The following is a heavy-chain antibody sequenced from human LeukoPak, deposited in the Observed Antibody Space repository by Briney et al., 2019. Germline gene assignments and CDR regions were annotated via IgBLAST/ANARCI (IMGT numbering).Heavy chain of an antibody. CDR1: GGSFSGYY. CDR3: ARGFMVRGVLDY. J-gene: IGHJ4*02. CDR2: INHSGST. Sequence: SETLSLTCAVYGGSFSGYYWSWIRQPPGKGLEWIGEINHSGSTNYNPSLKSRVTISVDTSKNQFSLKLSSVTPEDTAVYYCARGFMVRGVLDYWGQGTLVTVSS. V-gene: IGHV4-34*01. D-gene: IGHD3-10*01.